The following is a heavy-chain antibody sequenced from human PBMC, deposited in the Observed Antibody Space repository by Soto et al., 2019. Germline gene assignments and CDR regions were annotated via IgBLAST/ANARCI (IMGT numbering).Heavy chain of an antibody. CDR1: VGSISSSNW. Sequence: QVQLQESGPGLVKPSGTLSLTCAVSVGSISSSNWWRWVRQPPGKGLEWIGEIYHSESNNYNPSLKSRVTISVDKSKNKFALKLSSVDAADTAVYYCALDCGYGVGQHLGYYGMDVWGQGTTVIFSS. J-gene: IGHJ6*01. CDR3: ALDCGYGVGQHLGYYGMDV. CDR2: IYHSESN. V-gene: IGHV4-4*02. D-gene: IGHD5-12*01.